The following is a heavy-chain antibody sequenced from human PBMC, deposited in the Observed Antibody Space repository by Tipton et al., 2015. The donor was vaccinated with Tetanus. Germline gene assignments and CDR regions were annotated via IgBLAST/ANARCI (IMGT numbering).Heavy chain of an antibody. D-gene: IGHD1-1*01. CDR2: INSDGSST. V-gene: IGHV3-74*01. J-gene: IGHJ4*02. CDR1: GFTFSSYW. Sequence: SLRLSCAASGFTFSSYWMHWVRQAPGKGLVWVSRINSDGSSTSYADSVKGRFTISRDNAKNTLYLQMNSLRAEDTAVYYCARGGDDNWNDRDLDYWGQGALVTVSS. CDR3: ARGGDDNWNDRDLDY.